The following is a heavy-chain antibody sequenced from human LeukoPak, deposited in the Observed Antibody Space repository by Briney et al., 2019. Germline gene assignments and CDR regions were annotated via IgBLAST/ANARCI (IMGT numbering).Heavy chain of an antibody. CDR2: ISGSGGST. CDR1: GFTFSSYA. Sequence: GGSLRLSCAASGFTFSSYALSWVRQAPGKGLEWVSTISGSGGSTYYADSVKGRFTIYRDNSKNTLYLQMNSLRAEDTAVYYCASCSSTSCYTSKNWFDPWGQGTLVTVSS. V-gene: IGHV3-23*01. CDR3: ASCSSTSCYTSKNWFDP. D-gene: IGHD2-2*02. J-gene: IGHJ5*02.